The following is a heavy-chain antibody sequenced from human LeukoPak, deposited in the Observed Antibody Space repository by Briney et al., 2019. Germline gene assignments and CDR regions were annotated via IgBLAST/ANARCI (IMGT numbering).Heavy chain of an antibody. D-gene: IGHD6-13*01. CDR2: IYYSGST. V-gene: IGHV4-59*08. CDR3: ARRSSWLKAFDI. CDR1: GGPISSYY. Sequence: SETLSLTCTVSGGPISSYYWSWIRQPPGKGLEWIGYIYYSGSTNYNPSLKSRVTISVDTSKNQFSLKLSSVTAADTAVYYCARRSSWLKAFDIWGQGTMVTVSS. J-gene: IGHJ3*02.